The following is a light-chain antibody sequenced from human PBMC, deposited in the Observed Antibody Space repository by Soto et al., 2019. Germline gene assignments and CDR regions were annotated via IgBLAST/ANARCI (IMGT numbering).Light chain of an antibody. CDR3: QQYGRSPST. CDR1: QSVSSSY. CDR2: GAS. V-gene: IGKV3-20*01. Sequence: EIVLTQSPGTLSLSPGERATLSCRASQSVSSSYLAWYQQNPGQAPRLLIYGASSRATGIPDRFSGSGSGTDFTLSISRLEPEDFAVYYCQQYGRSPSTFGQGTKLEIK. J-gene: IGKJ2*01.